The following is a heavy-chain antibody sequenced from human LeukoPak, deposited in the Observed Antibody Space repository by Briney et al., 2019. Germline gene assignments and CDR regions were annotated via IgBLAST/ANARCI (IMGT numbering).Heavy chain of an antibody. Sequence: GGSLRLSCAASGFTFSNAWMSWVRQPAGKGLEWIGRIKSKTDGGTTDYAAPVKGRFTISRDDSKNTLYLQMNSLKTEDTAVYYCTTNSGSYHIDYWGQGTLVTVSS. J-gene: IGHJ4*02. D-gene: IGHD1-26*01. CDR2: IKSKTDGGTT. CDR3: TTNSGSYHIDY. V-gene: IGHV3-15*01. CDR1: GFTFSNAW.